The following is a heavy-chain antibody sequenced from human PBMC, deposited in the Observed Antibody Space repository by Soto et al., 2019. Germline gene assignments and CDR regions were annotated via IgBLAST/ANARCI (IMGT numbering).Heavy chain of an antibody. V-gene: IGHV1-69*01. D-gene: IGHD6-6*01. Sequence: QVQLVQSGAEVKKPGSSVKVSCKASGGTFSSYAISWVRQAPGQGLEWMGGIIPIFGTANYAQKFQGRFTITADESTITAYMELSSLRSEDTAVYYFARGVDSSSGYDAFDIWGQGTMVTVSS. CDR2: IIPIFGTA. CDR1: GGTFSSYA. J-gene: IGHJ3*02. CDR3: ARGVDSSSGYDAFDI.